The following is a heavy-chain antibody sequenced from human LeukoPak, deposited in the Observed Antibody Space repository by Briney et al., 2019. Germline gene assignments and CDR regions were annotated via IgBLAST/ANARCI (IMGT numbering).Heavy chain of an antibody. V-gene: IGHV4-39*07. J-gene: IGHJ3*02. Sequence: SETLSLTCTVSGGSISSSTYYWGWIRQPPGKGLEWIGTVYYSGSTYYNLSFKSRVTISVDTSKNQFSLKLSSVTAADTALYYCAKDITAMAHDAFDIWGQGTMVTVSS. CDR1: GGSISSSTYY. CDR2: VYYSGST. CDR3: AKDITAMAHDAFDI. D-gene: IGHD5-18*01.